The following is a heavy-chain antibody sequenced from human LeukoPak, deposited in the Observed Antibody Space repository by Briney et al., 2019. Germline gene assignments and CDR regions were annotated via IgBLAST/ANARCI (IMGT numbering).Heavy chain of an antibody. CDR3: ARSELYYGSESYYHLDY. J-gene: IGHJ4*01. Sequence: GGSLRLSCTTSGFTFDFYAMHWVRQAPGKGLEWVAVMSYDGRYRYYADSAMGRFTISRDNSKRTLYLEMSSLRPEDTALYYCARSELYYGSESYYHLDYWGHGTLVTVSS. CDR2: MSYDGRYR. CDR1: GFTFDFYA. D-gene: IGHD3-10*01. V-gene: IGHV3-30*03.